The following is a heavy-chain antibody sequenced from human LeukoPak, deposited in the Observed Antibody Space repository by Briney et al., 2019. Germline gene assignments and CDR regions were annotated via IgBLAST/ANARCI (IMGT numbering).Heavy chain of an antibody. CDR3: ARDPYYYDRSGGFDP. V-gene: IGHV4-31*03. Sequence: SETLSLTCTVSGGSISSGGYYWSWIRQHPGKGLEWIGYIHYSGSTYYNPYLKSRVTISVDTSKNQFSLKLSSVTAADTAVYFCARDPYYYDRSGGFDPWGQGTLVTVSS. CDR1: GGSISSGGYY. D-gene: IGHD3-22*01. J-gene: IGHJ5*02. CDR2: IHYSGST.